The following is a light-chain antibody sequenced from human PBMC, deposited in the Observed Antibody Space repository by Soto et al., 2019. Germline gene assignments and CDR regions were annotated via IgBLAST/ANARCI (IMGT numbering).Light chain of an antibody. CDR3: SSYTSGSTVI. J-gene: IGLJ2*01. CDR2: EVT. V-gene: IGLV2-14*01. CDR1: RSDVGGYNY. Sequence: QSALTQPASVSGSPGQSITISCSGTRSDVGGYNYVSWYQHHPGKAPKLLIYEVTNRPAEVSNRFSGSKSGITASLTISGHQSEDEADYYCSSYTSGSTVIFGGGPKLTVL.